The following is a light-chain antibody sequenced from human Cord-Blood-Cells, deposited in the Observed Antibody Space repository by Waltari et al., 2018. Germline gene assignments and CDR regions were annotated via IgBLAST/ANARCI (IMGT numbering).Light chain of an antibody. CDR1: QSISSW. CDR3: QQYNSYST. Sequence: DIQMTQSPSTLSASVGDRVTITCRASQSISSWLAWYQQKPGKAPKLLIYKASSLESGVPSRFGGSGAGTEFTLTISSLQPDDFATDYCQQYNSYSTFGQGTKLEIK. CDR2: KAS. V-gene: IGKV1-5*03. J-gene: IGKJ2*01.